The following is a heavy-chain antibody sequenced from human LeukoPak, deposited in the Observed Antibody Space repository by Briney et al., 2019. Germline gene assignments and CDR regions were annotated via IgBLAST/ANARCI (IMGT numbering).Heavy chain of an antibody. CDR3: ASRYFDSRDYYPFYFDY. CDR2: IHYSGST. D-gene: IGHD3-22*01. CDR1: GGSVSSGSHY. V-gene: IGHV4-61*01. J-gene: IGHJ4*02. Sequence: SETLSLTCTVSGGSVSSGSHYWSWIRQSPVKGLEWIGYIHYSGSTNYNPSLKGRVIISIDTSKNQFSLKLTSVTTADTAVYYCASRYFDSRDYYPFYFDYWGQGTLVTVSS.